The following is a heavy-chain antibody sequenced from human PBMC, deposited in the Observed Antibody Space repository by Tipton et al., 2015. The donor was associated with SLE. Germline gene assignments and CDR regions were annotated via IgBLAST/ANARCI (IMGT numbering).Heavy chain of an antibody. Sequence: GSLRLSCAASGFTFSNAWMSWVRQAPGKGLEWVGRIKSKTDGGTTDYAAPVKGRFTISRDDSKNTLYLQMNSLKTEDTAVYYCTSPSYYYDSSGYYQWGQGTLVTVSS. V-gene: IGHV3-15*01. CDR3: TSPSYYYDSSGYYQ. CDR2: IKSKTDGGTT. D-gene: IGHD3-22*01. CDR1: GFTFSNAW. J-gene: IGHJ4*02.